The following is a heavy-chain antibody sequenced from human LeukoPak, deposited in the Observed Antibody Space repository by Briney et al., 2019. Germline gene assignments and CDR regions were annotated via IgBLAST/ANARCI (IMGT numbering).Heavy chain of an antibody. CDR3: ATRYCSSTSCYSFDY. Sequence: ASVKVSCKASGYTFTSYDISWVRQAPGQGLEWMGWISTYNGNTNYAQKLQGRVTITTDTSTSTAYMELRSLRSDDTAVYYCATRYCSSTSCYSFDYWGQGTLVTVSS. CDR1: GYTFTSYD. CDR2: ISTYNGNT. J-gene: IGHJ4*02. V-gene: IGHV1-18*01. D-gene: IGHD2-2*01.